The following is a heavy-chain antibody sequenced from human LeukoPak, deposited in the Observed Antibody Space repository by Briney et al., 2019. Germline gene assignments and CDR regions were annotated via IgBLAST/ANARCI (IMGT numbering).Heavy chain of an antibody. J-gene: IGHJ4*02. CDR1: GYTFGGYH. CDR3: ARLRDYSASWRGSASRY. Sequence: ASVEVSCKTSGYTFGGYHIQWVRQAPGQGLEWMGWINTNSGATKDAQKFQGRVTLTRDTSINTAYMDLSSLNINDTAVYYYARLRDYSASWRGSASRYWGQGTLVTVSS. CDR2: INTNSGAT. V-gene: IGHV1-2*02. D-gene: IGHD4-11*01.